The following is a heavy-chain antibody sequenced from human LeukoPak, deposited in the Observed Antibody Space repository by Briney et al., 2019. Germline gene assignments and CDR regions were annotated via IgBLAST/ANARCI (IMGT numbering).Heavy chain of an antibody. J-gene: IGHJ3*02. D-gene: IGHD2-2*01. Sequence: MASETLSLTCTVSGGSISSHYWSWIRQPPGKGLEWIGYMYHSGSTNYNPSLKSRVTISVDTSKNQFSLKLSSVTAADTAVYYCARHSAHASTNDAFDIWGQGTMVTVSS. CDR2: MYHSGST. CDR3: ARHSAHASTNDAFDI. V-gene: IGHV4-59*11. CDR1: GGSISSHY.